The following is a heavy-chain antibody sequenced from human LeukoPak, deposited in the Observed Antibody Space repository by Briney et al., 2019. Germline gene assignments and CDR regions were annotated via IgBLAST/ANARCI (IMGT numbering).Heavy chain of an antibody. CDR1: GFTFSSYS. Sequence: GGSLRRSCAASGFTFSSYSMNWVRQAPGKGLEWVSSISSSSSYIYYADSVKGRFTISRDNAKNSLYLQMNSLRAEDTAVYYCARDTDYYDIRGLDYWGQGTLVTVSS. D-gene: IGHD3-22*01. J-gene: IGHJ4*02. V-gene: IGHV3-21*01. CDR2: ISSSSSYI. CDR3: ARDTDYYDIRGLDY.